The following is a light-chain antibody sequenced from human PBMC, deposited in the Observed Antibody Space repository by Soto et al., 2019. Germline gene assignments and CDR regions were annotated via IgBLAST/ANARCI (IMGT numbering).Light chain of an antibody. CDR2: DVT. J-gene: IGLJ2*01. CDR3: CSCAGAHPYVL. CDR1: SSDLRTFHY. Sequence: QSALTQPRAVSGSPGQSVTISCAAASSDLRTFHYVSWYQQHPGKAPKDVIYDVTKRPSGVPARFSGSKSGNTAYLTISGLQSEDEAEYFCCSCAGAHPYVLFGGGPSSPS. V-gene: IGLV2-11*01.